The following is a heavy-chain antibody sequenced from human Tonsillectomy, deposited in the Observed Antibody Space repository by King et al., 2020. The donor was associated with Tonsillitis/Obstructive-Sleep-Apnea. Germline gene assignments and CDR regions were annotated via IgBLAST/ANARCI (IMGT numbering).Heavy chain of an antibody. Sequence: VQLVESGGGVVRPGGSLRLSCAASGFTFDDYGMSWVRQAPGKGLEWVSGINWNGGSTGYADSVKGRFTISRDNAKNSLYLQMNSLRAEDTAVYHCARGWGFDWSPKYGETHFDYWGQGALVTVSS. CDR3: ARGWGFDWSPKYGETHFDY. J-gene: IGHJ4*02. CDR2: INWNGGST. V-gene: IGHV3-20*01. D-gene: IGHD3-9*01. CDR1: GFTFDDYG.